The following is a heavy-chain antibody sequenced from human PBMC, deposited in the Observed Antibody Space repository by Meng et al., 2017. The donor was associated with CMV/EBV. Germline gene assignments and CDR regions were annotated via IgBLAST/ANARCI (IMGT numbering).Heavy chain of an antibody. V-gene: IGHV4-39*07. Sequence: SETLSLTCTVSGDSVSSSRHYWGWIRQPPGKGLEWIGTIYYSGTTYYNPSLKSRVTISVDTSKNQFSLKLSSVTAADTAVYYSARDAAPPYSSTWYIDYWGQGTLVTVSS. CDR2: IYYSGTT. CDR3: ARDAAPPYSSTWYIDY. CDR1: GDSVSSSRHY. D-gene: IGHD6-13*01. J-gene: IGHJ4*02.